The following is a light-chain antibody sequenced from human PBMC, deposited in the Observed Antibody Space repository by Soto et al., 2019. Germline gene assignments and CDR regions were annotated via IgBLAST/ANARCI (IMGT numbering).Light chain of an antibody. J-gene: IGKJ4*01. CDR2: TAS. CDR3: HERSGWPRAT. Sequence: EMVLTPSPATLSLSPGESTTLSCRASQNVGPNFAWYQQKSGQPPRRLIHTASSRATGIPARVSGSRSRTALTLTTSSLEPEDIAVYYCHERSGWPRATFGGGTKVEIK. V-gene: IGKV3-11*01. CDR1: QNVGPN.